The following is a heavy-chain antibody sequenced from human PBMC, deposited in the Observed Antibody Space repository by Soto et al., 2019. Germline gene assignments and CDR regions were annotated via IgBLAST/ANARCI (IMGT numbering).Heavy chain of an antibody. D-gene: IGHD2-15*01. Sequence: EVQLLESGGGLVQPGGSLRLSCAASGFTFSSYAMSWVRQAPGKGLEWVSAISGSGCSTYYADSVKGRFTISRDNSKNTLYLQMNSLRAEDTAVYYCAKDHISGGSCFDYWGQGTLVTVSS. CDR2: ISGSGCST. V-gene: IGHV3-23*01. CDR3: AKDHISGGSCFDY. J-gene: IGHJ4*02. CDR1: GFTFSSYA.